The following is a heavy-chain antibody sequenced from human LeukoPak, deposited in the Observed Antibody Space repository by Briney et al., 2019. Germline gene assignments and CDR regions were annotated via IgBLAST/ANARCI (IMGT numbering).Heavy chain of an antibody. V-gene: IGHV3-23*01. J-gene: IGHJ4*02. CDR3: AREPYSSGWYDY. D-gene: IGHD6-19*01. CDR1: GFTFSSYA. CDR2: ISGSGGST. Sequence: GGSLRLSCAASGFTFSSYAMSWVRQAPGKGLEWVSAISGSGGSTYYADSVKGRFTISRDNAKNSLYLQMNSLRAEDTAVYYCAREPYSSGWYDYWGQGTLVTVSS.